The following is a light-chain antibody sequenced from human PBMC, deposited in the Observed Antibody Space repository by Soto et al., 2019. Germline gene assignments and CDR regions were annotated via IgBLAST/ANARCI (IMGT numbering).Light chain of an antibody. CDR3: QQYNFYSRT. V-gene: IGKV1-5*03. CDR1: QSISSW. J-gene: IGKJ1*01. Sequence: DIPMTQSPSTLSASVGDRVTITCRASQSISSWLAWYQQKPGKAPKLLIYKASSLESGVPSRFSGSGSGTEFTLTISSLQPDDFATYHCQQYNFYSRTFGQGTKVEIK. CDR2: KAS.